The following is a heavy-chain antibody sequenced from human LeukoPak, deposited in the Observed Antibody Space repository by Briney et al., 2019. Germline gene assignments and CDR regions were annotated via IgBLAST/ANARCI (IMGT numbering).Heavy chain of an antibody. CDR1: GFTFSSYW. D-gene: IGHD1-26*01. CDR2: IRQDGSEK. J-gene: IGHJ3*02. Sequence: GGSLRLSCAASGFTFSSYWMSWVRQAPGKGLEWVANIRQDGSEKYYVDSVKGRFTISRDNAKNSLYLQMNSLRAEDTAVYYCARSGSGSYYSLDAFDIWGQGTMVTVSS. CDR3: ARSGSGSYYSLDAFDI. V-gene: IGHV3-7*01.